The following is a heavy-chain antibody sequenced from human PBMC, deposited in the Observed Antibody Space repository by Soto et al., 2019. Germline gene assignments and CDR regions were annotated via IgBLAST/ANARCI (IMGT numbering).Heavy chain of an antibody. D-gene: IGHD2-15*01. Sequence: GGSLRLSCAASGFTFSSYGMHWVRQAPGKGLEWVAVIWYDGSNKYYADSVKGRFTISRDNFKNTLYLQMNSLRAEDTAVYYCARDPDSVRAFDYWGQGTLVTVSS. CDR3: ARDPDSVRAFDY. CDR2: IWYDGSNK. J-gene: IGHJ4*02. V-gene: IGHV3-33*01. CDR1: GFTFSSYG.